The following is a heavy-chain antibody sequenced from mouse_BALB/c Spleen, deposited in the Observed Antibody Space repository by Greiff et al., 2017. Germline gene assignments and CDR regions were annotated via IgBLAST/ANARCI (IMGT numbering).Heavy chain of an antibody. Sequence: VQLQQSYAELVKPGASVKISCKASGYTFTDHAIHWVKQKPEQGLEWIGYVSPGNDYIKYNENFKGKATLTADKSSSTVYMQLNSLTSEDSAVYFCKRSLGRFAYWGQGTLVTVSA. D-gene: IGHD3-1*01. CDR2: VSPGNDYI. CDR3: KRSLGRFAY. J-gene: IGHJ3*01. V-gene: IGHV1S53*02. CDR1: GYTFTDHA.